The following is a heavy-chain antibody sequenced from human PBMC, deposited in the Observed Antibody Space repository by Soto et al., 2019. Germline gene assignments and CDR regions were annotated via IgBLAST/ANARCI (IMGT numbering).Heavy chain of an antibody. D-gene: IGHD5-18*01. CDR3: ARVPEQLVVDY. CDR1: GGTFSSYT. Sequence: SVKVSCKASGGTFSSYTISWVRQAPGQGLEWMGRIIPILGIANYAQKFQGRVTITADKSTSTAYMELSSLRSEDTAVYYCARVPEQLVVDYWGQGTLVTVSS. V-gene: IGHV1-69*02. J-gene: IGHJ4*02. CDR2: IIPILGIA.